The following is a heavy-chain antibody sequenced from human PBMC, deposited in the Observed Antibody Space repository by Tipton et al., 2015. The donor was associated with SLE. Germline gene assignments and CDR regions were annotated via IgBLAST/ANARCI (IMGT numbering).Heavy chain of an antibody. D-gene: IGHD6-19*01. CDR1: GYSISSGYY. J-gene: IGHJ4*02. CDR2: IYYSGST. CDR3: ASHLGAVLAN. V-gene: IGHV4-61*01. Sequence: TLSLTCAVSGYSISSGYYWGWIRQPPGKGLEWIGYIYYSGSTNYNPSLKSRVTISVDTSKNQFSLKLSSVTAADTAVYYCASHLGAVLANWGQGTLVTVSS.